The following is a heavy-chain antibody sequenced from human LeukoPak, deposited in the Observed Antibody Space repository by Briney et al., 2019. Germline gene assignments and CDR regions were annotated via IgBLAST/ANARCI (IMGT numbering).Heavy chain of an antibody. CDR2: ISGSGGTT. CDR1: GFTFSAFE. Sequence: PGGSLRLSCAASGFTFSAFEMNWVRQAPGKGLEWLSYISGSGGTTLYADSVKGRFTISRDNAKNSLYLQMNSLRVEDAAVYYCVRVYCSSTSCSDYFDYWGQGSLVTVFS. CDR3: VRVYCSSTSCSDYFDY. D-gene: IGHD2-2*01. V-gene: IGHV3-48*03. J-gene: IGHJ4*02.